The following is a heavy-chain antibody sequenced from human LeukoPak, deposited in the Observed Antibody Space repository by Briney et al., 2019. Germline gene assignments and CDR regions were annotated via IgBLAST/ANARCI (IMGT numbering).Heavy chain of an antibody. D-gene: IGHD3-22*01. CDR2: IYPGDSDT. J-gene: IGHJ6*03. V-gene: IGHV5-51*01. CDR3: ARSYYYDSSGRMDV. Sequence: GESLKISCKGSGYNFTNYWIGWVRPMPGKGLEWMGIIYPGDSDTRYSPSFQGQVTISADKSISTAYLQWSSLKASDTAMYYCARSYYYDSSGRMDVWGKGTTVTVSS. CDR1: GYNFTNYW.